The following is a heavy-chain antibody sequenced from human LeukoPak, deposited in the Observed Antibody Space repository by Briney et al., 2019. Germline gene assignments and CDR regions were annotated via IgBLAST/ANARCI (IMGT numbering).Heavy chain of an antibody. V-gene: IGHV4-34*01. CDR2: INHSGST. CDR3: AGHRRYYYGSGVINYFDY. D-gene: IGHD3-10*01. Sequence: SETLSLTCAVYGGSFSGYYWSWIRQPPGKGLEWIGEINHSGSTNYNPSLKSRVTISVDPSKHQFSLKLSSVTAADTAVYYCAGHRRYYYGSGVINYFDYWGQGTLVTVSS. CDR1: GGSFSGYY. J-gene: IGHJ4*02.